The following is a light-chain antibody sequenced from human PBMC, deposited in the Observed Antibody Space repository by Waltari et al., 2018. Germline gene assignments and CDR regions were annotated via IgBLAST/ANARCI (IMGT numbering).Light chain of an antibody. CDR1: QSISSN. Sequence: EIVMTQSPATLSVSPGERATLSCRASQSISSNLVWYQQQPGQAPRLVIYGASTRATGIPTRFSASGSGTDFTLTIGSLQSEDSAVYYCQQYDEWPRTFGQGTKVEIK. V-gene: IGKV3-15*01. CDR3: QQYDEWPRT. J-gene: IGKJ1*01. CDR2: GAS.